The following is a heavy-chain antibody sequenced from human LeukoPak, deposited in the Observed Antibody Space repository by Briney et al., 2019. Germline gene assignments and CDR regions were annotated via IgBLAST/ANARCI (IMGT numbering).Heavy chain of an antibody. J-gene: IGHJ4*02. Sequence: GASVKVSCKASGYTFTSYYMHWVRQAPGRGLEWMGIINPSGGSTSYAQKFQGRVTMTRDTSTSTVYMELSSLRSEDTAVYYCARALVPPYYYGSGELGYWGQGTLVTVSS. CDR3: ARALVPPYYYGSGELGY. CDR2: INPSGGST. CDR1: GYTFTSYY. D-gene: IGHD3-10*01. V-gene: IGHV1-46*01.